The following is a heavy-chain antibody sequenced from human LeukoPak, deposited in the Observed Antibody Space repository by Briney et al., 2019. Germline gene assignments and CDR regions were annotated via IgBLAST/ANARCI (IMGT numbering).Heavy chain of an antibody. V-gene: IGHV3-23*01. CDR1: GFTFSSYA. J-gene: IGHJ6*02. CDR3: AKGIGYYYYYGMDV. Sequence: PGGSLRLSCAASGFTFSSYAMSWVRQAPGRGLEWVSAISGSGGSTYYADSVKGRFTISRDNSKNTLYLQMNSLRAEDTAVYYCAKGIGYYYYYGMDVWGQGTTVTVSS. D-gene: IGHD2/OR15-2a*01. CDR2: ISGSGGST.